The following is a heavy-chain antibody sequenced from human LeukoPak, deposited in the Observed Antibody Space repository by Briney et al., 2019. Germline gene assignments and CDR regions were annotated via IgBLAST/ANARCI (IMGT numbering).Heavy chain of an antibody. CDR1: GFTSSNYW. J-gene: IGHJ4*02. V-gene: IGHV3-48*04. D-gene: IGHD2-15*01. Sequence: PGGSLRLSCAASGFTSSNYWMTWVRQAPGKGLEWVSYISSSSSTIYYADSVKGRFTISRDNAKNSLYLQMNSLRAEDTAVYYCARDLPVVVAATPAEYFDYWGQGTLVTVSS. CDR3: ARDLPVVVAATPAEYFDY. CDR2: ISSSSSTI.